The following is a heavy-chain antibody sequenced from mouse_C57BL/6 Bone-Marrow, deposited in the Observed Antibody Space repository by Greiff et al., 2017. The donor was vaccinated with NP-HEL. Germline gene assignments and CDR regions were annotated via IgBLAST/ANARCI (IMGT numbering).Heavy chain of an antibody. Sequence: VQLKESGGGLVKPGGSLKLSCAASGFTFSDYGMHWVRQAPEKGLEWVAYISSGSSTIYYADTVKGRFTISRDNAKNTLFLQMTSLRSEDTAMYYCARGYSNYEYFDVWGTGTTVTVSS. CDR1: GFTFSDYG. V-gene: IGHV5-17*01. CDR2: ISSGSSTI. CDR3: ARGYSNYEYFDV. D-gene: IGHD2-5*01. J-gene: IGHJ1*03.